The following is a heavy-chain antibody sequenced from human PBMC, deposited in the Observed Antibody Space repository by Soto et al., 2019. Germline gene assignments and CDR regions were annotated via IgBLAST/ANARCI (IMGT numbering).Heavy chain of an antibody. CDR2: MNPNSGNT. Sequence: ASVKVSCKASGYTFTSYDINWVRQATGQGLEWMGWMNPNSGNTGYAQKFQGRVTMTRNTSISTAYMELSSLRSEDTAVYYCARAGSSITMVRGVIRDFDYWGQGTLVTVSS. CDR1: GYTFTSYD. D-gene: IGHD3-10*01. CDR3: ARAGSSITMVRGVIRDFDY. J-gene: IGHJ4*02. V-gene: IGHV1-8*01.